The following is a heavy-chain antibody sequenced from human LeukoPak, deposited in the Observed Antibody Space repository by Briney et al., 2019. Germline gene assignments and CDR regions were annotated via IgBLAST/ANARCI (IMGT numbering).Heavy chain of an antibody. Sequence: SETLSLTCTVSGYSINSGYYWGWIRQPPGKGLEWIGSIYHSGSTYYNPSLKSRVTISVDTSKNQFSLKLTSVSAADTAVYYCARAAGRGSTSGLDLDYWGQGSLVTVDS. CDR1: GYSINSGYY. CDR2: IYHSGST. J-gene: IGHJ4*02. D-gene: IGHD2-2*01. V-gene: IGHV4-38-2*02. CDR3: ARAAGRGSTSGLDLDY.